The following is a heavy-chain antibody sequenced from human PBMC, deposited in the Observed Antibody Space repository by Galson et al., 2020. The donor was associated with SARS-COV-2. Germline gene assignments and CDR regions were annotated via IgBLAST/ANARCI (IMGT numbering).Heavy chain of an antibody. J-gene: IGHJ6*02. CDR2: IYYSGST. CDR3: ASAGNHYYYGMDV. V-gene: IGHV4-31*03. D-gene: IGHD3-10*01. Sequence: SETLSLTCTVSGGSISSGGYYWSWIRQHPGKGLEWIGYIYYSGSTYYNPSLKSRVTISVDTSKNQFSLKLSSVTAADTAVYYCASAGNHYYYGMDVWGQGTTVTVSS. CDR1: GGSISSGGYY.